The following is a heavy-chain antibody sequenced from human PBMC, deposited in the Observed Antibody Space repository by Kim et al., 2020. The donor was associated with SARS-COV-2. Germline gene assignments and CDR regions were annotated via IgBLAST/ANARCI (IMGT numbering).Heavy chain of an antibody. D-gene: IGHD2-21*01. CDR3: ATDKTPLAYCGGDCKTPLDS. V-gene: IGHV1-3*01. Sequence: ASVKVSCKASGYTFTSYGVHWVRQAPGQRLEWMGWINAGNGDTKYSQKFQGRVTITRDTSASTAYMELSSPRSEDTAVYYCATDKTPLAYCGGDCKTPLDSWGQGALVTVSS. J-gene: IGHJ4*02. CDR2: INAGNGDT. CDR1: GYTFTSYG.